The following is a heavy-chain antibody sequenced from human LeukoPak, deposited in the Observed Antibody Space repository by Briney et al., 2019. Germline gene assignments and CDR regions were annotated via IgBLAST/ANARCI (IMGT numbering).Heavy chain of an antibody. CDR2: INTNTGNP. CDR1: GYTFTSYA. Sequence: ASVKVSCKASGYTFTSYAMNWVRQAPGQGLEWMGWINTNTGNPTYAQGFTGRFVFSLDTSVSTAYLQISSLKAEDTAVYYCARDPADIVVVVAAAPDWFDPWGQGTLVTVSS. V-gene: IGHV7-4-1*02. J-gene: IGHJ5*02. CDR3: ARDPADIVVVVAAAPDWFDP. D-gene: IGHD2-15*01.